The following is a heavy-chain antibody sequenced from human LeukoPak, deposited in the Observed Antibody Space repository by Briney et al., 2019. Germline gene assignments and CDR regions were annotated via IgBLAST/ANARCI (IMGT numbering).Heavy chain of an antibody. CDR1: GYTFTSHY. V-gene: IGHV1-46*01. Sequence: ASVKVPCKASGYTFTSHYIHWVRQAPGQGLEWMGIINPSGDSASYVHNFQGRVTMTRDTSTSTLYMELANLTSEDTAVYYCAREDLEGWGSGFDYWGQGTRVTVSS. J-gene: IGHJ4*02. CDR3: AREDLEGWGSGFDY. D-gene: IGHD3-10*01. CDR2: INPSGDSA.